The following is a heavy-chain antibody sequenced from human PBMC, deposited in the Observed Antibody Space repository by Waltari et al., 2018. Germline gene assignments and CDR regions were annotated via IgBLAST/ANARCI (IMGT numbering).Heavy chain of an antibody. CDR2: INPNSGGT. CDR3: ASTTRYTGRLDYFDY. D-gene: IGHD1-26*01. Sequence: QVQLVQSGAEVKKPGASVKVSCKASGYTFTGYYMHWVRQAPGQGLEWMGWINPNSGGTNYAQKFQGRVTMTRDTSISTAYMELGRLRSDDTAVYYCASTTRYTGRLDYFDYWGQGTLVTVSS. V-gene: IGHV1-2*02. J-gene: IGHJ4*02. CDR1: GYTFTGYY.